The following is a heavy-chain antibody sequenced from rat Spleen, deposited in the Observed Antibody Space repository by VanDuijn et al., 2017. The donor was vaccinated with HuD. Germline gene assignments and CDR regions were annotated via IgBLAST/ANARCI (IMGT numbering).Heavy chain of an antibody. CDR3: TTSTYFDY. Sequence: EVKLVESGGGLVQPGRSLKLSCAASGFNFKDYWMGWVRQAPGKGLEWVASITNTGGSTYYPDSVKGRFTISRANAKSTLYLQMISLRSEDTATYYCTTSTYFDYWGQGVMVTVSS. V-gene: IGHV5-31*01. CDR2: ITNTGGST. CDR1: GFNFKDYW. J-gene: IGHJ2*01.